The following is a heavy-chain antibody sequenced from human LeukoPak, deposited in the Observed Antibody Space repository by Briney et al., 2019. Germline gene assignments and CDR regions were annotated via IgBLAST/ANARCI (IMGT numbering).Heavy chain of an antibody. Sequence: GGSLRLSCAASEFDFSSHAMTWVRQAPGKGLEWVSAISISGSKTYYADSVKGRFTISRDDSKNTLYLQMNSLRAEDTAVYYCANEIRPNDYWGQGTQVTVSS. J-gene: IGHJ4*02. CDR3: ANEIRPNDY. V-gene: IGHV3-23*01. CDR1: EFDFSSHA. D-gene: IGHD4-17*01. CDR2: ISISGSKT.